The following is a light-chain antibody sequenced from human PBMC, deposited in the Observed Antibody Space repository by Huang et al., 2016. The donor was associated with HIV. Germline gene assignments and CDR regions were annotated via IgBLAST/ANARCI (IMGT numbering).Light chain of an antibody. V-gene: IGKV4-1*01. CDR2: WAS. J-gene: IGKJ3*01. Sequence: IVMTQSPASLPVSLGARATINCKSSQSVLHSSNEKNYLAWYQQKPGQPPKLLIYWASSRVSGVPDRFSGGGSGTDFTLTISSLQAEDVAVYYCQQYYTTPQTFGPGTKLDIK. CDR1: QSVLHSSNEKNY. CDR3: QQYYTTPQT.